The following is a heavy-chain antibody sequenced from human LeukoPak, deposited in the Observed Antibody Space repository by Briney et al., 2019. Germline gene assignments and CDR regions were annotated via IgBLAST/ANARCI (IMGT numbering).Heavy chain of an antibody. CDR1: GFTFSSYA. J-gene: IGHJ4*02. V-gene: IGHV3-23*01. D-gene: IGHD3-9*01. CDR2: ISGSGGST. Sequence: PGGSLRLSCAASGFTFSSYAMSWVRQAPGKGLEWVSAISGSGGSTYYADSVKGRFTISRDNSKNTLDLQMSSLRVEDTAVYYCAKDDIKSFHYWGQGTLVTVSS. CDR3: AKDDIKSFHY.